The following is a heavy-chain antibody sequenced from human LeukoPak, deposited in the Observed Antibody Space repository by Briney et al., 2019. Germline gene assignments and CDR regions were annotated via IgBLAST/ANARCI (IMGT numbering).Heavy chain of an antibody. D-gene: IGHD3-16*01. CDR1: GGTFSSYT. CDR3: ARDFGMGVLSFDY. J-gene: IGHJ4*02. V-gene: IGHV1-69*08. CDR2: IIPILGTA. Sequence: GASVKVSCKASGGTFSSYTISWVRQAPGQGLEWMGRIIPILGTANYAQKFQGRVTITADKSTSTAYMELSSLRSEDTAVYYCARDFGMGVLSFDYWGQGTLVTVSS.